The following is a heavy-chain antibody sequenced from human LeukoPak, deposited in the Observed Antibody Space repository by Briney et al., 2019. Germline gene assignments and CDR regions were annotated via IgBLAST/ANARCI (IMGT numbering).Heavy chain of an antibody. CDR3: AKQYSWNFWGAFDI. Sequence: GSLRLSCAASGFTFSGYAMSWVRQAPGKGLEWVSAISGSGGSTYYADSVKGRFIISRDNSKNTLYLQMNSLRAEDTAVYYCAKQYSWNFWGAFDIWGQGTMVTVSS. D-gene: IGHD1-7*01. CDR1: GFTFSGYA. V-gene: IGHV3-23*01. CDR2: ISGSGGST. J-gene: IGHJ3*02.